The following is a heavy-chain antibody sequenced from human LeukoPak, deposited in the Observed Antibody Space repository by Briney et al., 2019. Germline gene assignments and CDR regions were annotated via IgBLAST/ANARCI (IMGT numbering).Heavy chain of an antibody. CDR2: ISSTGGST. Sequence: GGSLRLSCAASGFTFSNYAMHWVRQRPGKGLEYVSGISSTGGSTHYANSVKGRFTISRDNSKNTLYFQMGSMRAEDMAVYYCARVSDGSYYYYWGQGTLVTVSS. D-gene: IGHD1-26*01. CDR3: ARVSDGSYYYY. V-gene: IGHV3-64*01. CDR1: GFTFSNYA. J-gene: IGHJ4*02.